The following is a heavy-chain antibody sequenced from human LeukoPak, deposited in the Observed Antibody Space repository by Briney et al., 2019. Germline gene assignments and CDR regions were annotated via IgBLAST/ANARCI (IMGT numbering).Heavy chain of an antibody. Sequence: ASVKVSCKASGYTFTSYYIHWVRQATGQGLEWMGWMNPNSGNTGYAQKFQGRVTITRNTSISTAYMELSSLRSEDTAVYYCARGPYYDSSGYTYYFDYWGQGTLVTVSS. V-gene: IGHV1-8*03. CDR2: MNPNSGNT. J-gene: IGHJ4*02. CDR1: GYTFTSYY. CDR3: ARGPYYDSSGYTYYFDY. D-gene: IGHD3-22*01.